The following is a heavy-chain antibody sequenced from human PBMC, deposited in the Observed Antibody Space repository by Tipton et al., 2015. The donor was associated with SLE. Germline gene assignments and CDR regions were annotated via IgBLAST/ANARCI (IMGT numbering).Heavy chain of an antibody. CDR1: GGSISSYY. Sequence: LACTVSGGSISSYYWSWIRQPPGKGLEWIGYIYYSGSTNYNPSLKSRVTISVDTSKNQFSLKLSSVTTADTAVYYCARVVRYFDWPYAFDIWGQGTMVTVSS. V-gene: IGHV4-59*01. CDR3: ARVVRYFDWPYAFDI. D-gene: IGHD3-9*01. CDR2: IYYSGST. J-gene: IGHJ3*02.